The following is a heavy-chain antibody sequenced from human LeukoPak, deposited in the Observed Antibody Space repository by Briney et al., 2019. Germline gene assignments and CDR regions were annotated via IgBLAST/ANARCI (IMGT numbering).Heavy chain of an antibody. D-gene: IGHD4-23*01. CDR3: ARAPTVGVVPCDC. J-gene: IGHJ4*02. CDR1: GFTFSSYG. CDR2: IWYDGSNK. Sequence: GGSLRLSCAASGFTFSSYGMHWVRQAPGKGLEWVAAIWYDGSNKYYADSVKGRFTISRDNSKNTLYLQMNSLRAEDTAVYYCARAPTVGVVPCDCWGQGALVTVSS. V-gene: IGHV3-33*01.